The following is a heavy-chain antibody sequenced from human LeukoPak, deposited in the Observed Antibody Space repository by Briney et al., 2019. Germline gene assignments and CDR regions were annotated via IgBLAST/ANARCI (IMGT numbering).Heavy chain of an antibody. CDR3: AREGPERKRYCSGGSCYGWFDP. CDR2: INPSGGST. CDR1: GYTFTSYY. Sequence: GASVKVSCKASGYTFTSYYMHWVRQAPGQGLEWMGIINPSGGSTSYAQKFQGRVTMTRDMSTSTVYMELSSLRSEDTAVYYCAREGPERKRYCSGGSCYGWFDPWGQGTLVTVSS. V-gene: IGHV1-46*01. D-gene: IGHD2-15*01. J-gene: IGHJ5*02.